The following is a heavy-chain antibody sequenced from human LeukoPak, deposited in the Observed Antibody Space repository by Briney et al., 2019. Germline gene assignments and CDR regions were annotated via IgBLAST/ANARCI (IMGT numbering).Heavy chain of an antibody. CDR3: AKNDREGGHYFDY. CDR1: GFTFSSYA. Sequence: PGGSLRLSCAASGFTFSSYAMHWVRQAPGKGLEWVAVISYDGSNKYYADSVKGRFTISRDNSKNTLYLQMNSLRAEDTAVYYCAKNDREGGHYFDYWGQGTLVTVSS. J-gene: IGHJ4*02. CDR2: ISYDGSNK. V-gene: IGHV3-30-3*02. D-gene: IGHD3-16*01.